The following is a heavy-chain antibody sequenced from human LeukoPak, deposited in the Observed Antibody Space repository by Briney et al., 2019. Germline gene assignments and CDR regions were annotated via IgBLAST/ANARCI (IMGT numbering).Heavy chain of an antibody. V-gene: IGHV1-69*05. D-gene: IGHD2-2*01. CDR1: GGTFSSYA. J-gene: IGHJ4*02. Sequence: SVKVSCKASGGTFSSYAISWVRQAPGQGLEWMGGIIPIFGTANYAQKFQGRVTITTDESTSTAYMELSSLRSEDTAVYYCARDRCSSTSCYASPLEYWGQGTLVTVSS. CDR2: IIPIFGTA. CDR3: ARDRCSSTSCYASPLEY.